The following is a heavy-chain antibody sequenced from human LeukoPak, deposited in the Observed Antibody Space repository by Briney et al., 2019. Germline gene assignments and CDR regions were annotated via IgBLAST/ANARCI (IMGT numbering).Heavy chain of an antibody. Sequence: SQTLSLTCAISGDSVSSNSVTWNWIRQSPSRGLEWLGRTYYRPKWYNDYAVSVKSRMTINPDTSKNQLSLQLNSVTPEDTAVYYCARVFTSSGPYYFDYWGQGTLVTVSS. J-gene: IGHJ4*02. D-gene: IGHD6-25*01. CDR1: GDSVSSNSVT. CDR2: TYYRPKWYN. V-gene: IGHV6-1*01. CDR3: ARVFTSSGPYYFDY.